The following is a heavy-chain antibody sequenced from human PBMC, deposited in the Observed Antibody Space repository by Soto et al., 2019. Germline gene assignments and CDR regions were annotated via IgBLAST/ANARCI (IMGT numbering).Heavy chain of an antibody. CDR1: GFSFSDYW. D-gene: IGHD3-10*01. J-gene: IGHJ5*02. CDR2: IDQGGGEK. V-gene: IGHV3-7*05. Sequence: EVQVVESGGGLVQPGGSLRLSCAASGFSFSDYWMAWVRQAPGKGLEWVANIDQGGGEKPSVDSVQGRLTISRDNDMNSLDLQMNSLRAEDTAVYYCARGGNWFAPWGQGTLVTVSS. CDR3: ARGGNWFAP.